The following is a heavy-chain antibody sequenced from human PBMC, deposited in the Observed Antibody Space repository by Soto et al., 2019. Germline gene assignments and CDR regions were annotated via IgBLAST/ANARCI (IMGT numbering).Heavy chain of an antibody. CDR3: ARGTYYDFWSGLYYYYYMDV. CDR1: GGSISSYY. Sequence: SETLSLTCTVSGGSISSYYWSWIRQPPGKGLEWIGYIYYSGSTNYNPSLKSRVTISVDTSKNQFSLKLSSVTAADTAVYYCARGTYYDFWSGLYYYYYMDVWGKGTTVTVSS. V-gene: IGHV4-59*01. CDR2: IYYSGST. D-gene: IGHD3-3*01. J-gene: IGHJ6*03.